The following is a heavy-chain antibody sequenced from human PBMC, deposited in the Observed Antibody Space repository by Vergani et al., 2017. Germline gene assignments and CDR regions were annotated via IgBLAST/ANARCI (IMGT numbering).Heavy chain of an antibody. CDR3: ARDANIIVFDS. J-gene: IGHJ4*02. CDR2: INANTGNP. CDR1: GYIFTNYY. Sequence: QVQLVQSGAEVKKPGASVKVSCKASGYIFTNYYMHWVRQAPGQGLEWMGWINANTGNPTYARGFTGRFVFSLDTSASTAYLEIFRLKAEDTAVYFCARDANIIVFDSWGQGALVTVSS. D-gene: IGHD3-16*02. V-gene: IGHV7-4-1*01.